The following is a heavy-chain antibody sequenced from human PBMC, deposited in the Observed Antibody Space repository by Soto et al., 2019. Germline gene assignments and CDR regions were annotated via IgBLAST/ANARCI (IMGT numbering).Heavy chain of an antibody. J-gene: IGHJ4*02. V-gene: IGHV3-33*01. D-gene: IGHD5-12*01. CDR1: GFTFSSYG. Sequence: QVQLVESGGGVVQPGRSLRLSCAASGFTFSSYGMHWVRQAPGKGLAWVAVIWYDGSNKYYADSVKGRFTISRDNSKNTLYLQMNSLRAEDTAVYYCARDRNRDGYNSYFDYWGQGTLVTVSS. CDR3: ARDRNRDGYNSYFDY. CDR2: IWYDGSNK.